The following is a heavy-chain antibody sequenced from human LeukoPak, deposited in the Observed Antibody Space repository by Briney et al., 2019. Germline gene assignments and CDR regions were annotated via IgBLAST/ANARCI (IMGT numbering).Heavy chain of an antibody. CDR3: ARDFAAGTGYFDY. Sequence: PSETLSLTCTVSGGSISSGGYYWSWIRQHPGKGLEWIGYIYYSGSTYYNPSLKSRVTISVDTSKNQFSLKLSSVTAADTAVYYCARDFAAGTGYFDYWGQGTLVTVSS. V-gene: IGHV4-31*03. D-gene: IGHD6-13*01. CDR2: IYYSGST. J-gene: IGHJ4*02. CDR1: GGSISSGGYY.